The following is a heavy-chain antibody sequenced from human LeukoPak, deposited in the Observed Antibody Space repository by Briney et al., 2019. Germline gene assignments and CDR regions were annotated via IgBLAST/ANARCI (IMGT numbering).Heavy chain of an antibody. Sequence: PGGSPRLSCAASGFTFSSYAMNWVRQAPGKGLEWVSTISGSGDNTYYAVSVKGRFTISRDNSKNTLYLQMNSLRAEDTAVYYCAKDHGGSGSYFDAFDIWGQGTMVTVSS. CDR2: ISGSGDNT. J-gene: IGHJ3*02. V-gene: IGHV3-23*01. CDR1: GFTFSSYA. CDR3: AKDHGGSGSYFDAFDI. D-gene: IGHD1-26*01.